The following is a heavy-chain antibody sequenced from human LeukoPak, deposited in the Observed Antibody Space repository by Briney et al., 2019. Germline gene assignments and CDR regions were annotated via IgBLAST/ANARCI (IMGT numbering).Heavy chain of an antibody. J-gene: IGHJ1*01. CDR3: ARVPLHDSSGHYYPH. V-gene: IGHV1-3*01. D-gene: IGHD3-22*01. Sequence: ASVKVSCKASGHTFTSYYMHWVRQAPGQGLEWMGWINGVNGNAKYSQNFQGRVTIIRDTSASTAYMELSSLRSEDTAVYYCARVPLHDSSGHYYPHWGQGTLVTVSS. CDR2: INGVNGNA. CDR1: GHTFTSYY.